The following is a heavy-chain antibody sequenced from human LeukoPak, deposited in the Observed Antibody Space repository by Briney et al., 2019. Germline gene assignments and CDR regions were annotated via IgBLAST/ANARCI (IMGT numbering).Heavy chain of an antibody. Sequence: ASVTVSCKASGYTFINSGMHWVRQAPGQRLEWMGWINGGNGNTEYSQKFQGRVTITRDTSASTAYMEPSSLRSEDTAVYYCAPSEGYDSPIDYWGQGTLVTVSS. D-gene: IGHD3-22*01. J-gene: IGHJ4*02. V-gene: IGHV1-3*01. CDR3: APSEGYDSPIDY. CDR1: GYTFINSG. CDR2: INGGNGNT.